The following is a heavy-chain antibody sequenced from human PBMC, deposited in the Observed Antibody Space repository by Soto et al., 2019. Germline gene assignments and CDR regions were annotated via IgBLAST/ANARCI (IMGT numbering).Heavy chain of an antibody. Sequence: ASVKVSCKASGYTFTSYGISWVRQAPGQGLEWIGWINPNSGVANYAQKLHDWVTITRDTSITTAYMELSRLKSDDTAVYFCAKDDAGHPDFWGQGTLVTVSS. J-gene: IGHJ4*02. CDR1: GYTFTSYG. D-gene: IGHD6-13*01. CDR3: AKDDAGHPDF. V-gene: IGHV1-2*04. CDR2: INPNSGVA.